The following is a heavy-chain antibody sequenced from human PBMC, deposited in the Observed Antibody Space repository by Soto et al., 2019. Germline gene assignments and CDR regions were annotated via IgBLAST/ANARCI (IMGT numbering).Heavy chain of an antibody. D-gene: IGHD3-3*01. J-gene: IGHJ6*03. Sequence: GGSLRLSCAASGFTFSSYAMSWVRQAPGKGLEWVSAISGSGGSTYYADSVKGRFTISRDNSKNTLYLQMNSLRAEDTAVYYCAKAAWSGFSVINYYYYYYYMDVWGKGTTVTVSS. CDR2: ISGSGGST. V-gene: IGHV3-23*01. CDR3: AKAAWSGFSVINYYYYYYYMDV. CDR1: GFTFSSYA.